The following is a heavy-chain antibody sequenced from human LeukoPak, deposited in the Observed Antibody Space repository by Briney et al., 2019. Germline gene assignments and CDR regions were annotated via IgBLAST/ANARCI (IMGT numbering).Heavy chain of an antibody. J-gene: IGHJ4*02. CDR1: GFTFSDYY. V-gene: IGHV3-11*01. D-gene: IGHD3-16*02. Sequence: GGSLRLSCAASGFTFSDYYMSWIRQAPGKGLEWVSYISSSGSTIYYADSVKGRFTISRDNAKNSLYLQMNSLRAEDTAVYYCARDHGTYYDYVWGSYRYEGFDYWGQGTLVTVSS. CDR3: ARDHGTYYDYVWGSYRYEGFDY. CDR2: ISSSGSTI.